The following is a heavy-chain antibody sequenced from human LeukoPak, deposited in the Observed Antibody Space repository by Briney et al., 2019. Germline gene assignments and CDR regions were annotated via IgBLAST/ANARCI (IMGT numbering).Heavy chain of an antibody. CDR1: GFTFSSYG. Sequence: GGSLRLSCAASGFTFSSYGMHWVRPAPGKGLEWVAVIWYDGSNKYYADSVKGRFTISRDNSKNTLYLQMNSLRAEDTAVYYCARDYGDYRGNYFDYWGQGTLVTVSS. J-gene: IGHJ4*02. CDR2: IWYDGSNK. V-gene: IGHV3-33*01. CDR3: ARDYGDYRGNYFDY. D-gene: IGHD4-17*01.